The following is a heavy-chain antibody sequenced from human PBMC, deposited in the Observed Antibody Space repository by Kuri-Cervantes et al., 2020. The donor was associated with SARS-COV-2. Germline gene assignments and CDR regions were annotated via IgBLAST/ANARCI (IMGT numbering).Heavy chain of an antibody. D-gene: IGHD2-2*01. CDR3: ARHEGYCSSTSCAPIDY. V-gene: IGHV5-51*01. CDR1: GYSFTSYW. J-gene: IGHJ4*02. Sequence: GGSLRLSCKGSGYSFTSYWIGWVRQMPGKGLEWMGIIYPGDSDTRYSPSFQGQVTISADKSISTAYLQWSSLKASDTAMYYCARHEGYCSSTSCAPIDYWGQGTLVTVSS. CDR2: IYPGDSDT.